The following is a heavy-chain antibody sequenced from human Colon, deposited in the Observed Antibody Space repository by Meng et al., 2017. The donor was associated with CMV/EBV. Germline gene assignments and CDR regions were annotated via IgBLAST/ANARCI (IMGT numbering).Heavy chain of an antibody. CDR1: GGTFSSYT. D-gene: IGHD6-6*01. J-gene: IGHJ5*02. V-gene: IGHV1-69*02. CDR3: ARGRGQQLVRRFDP. CDR2: IIPILGIA. Sequence: SVKVSCKASGGTFSSYTISWVRQAPGQGLEWMGRIIPILGIANYAQKFQGRVTITADKSTSTAYMELSSLRSEDTAVYYYARGRGQQLVRRFDPWGQGTLVTVSS.